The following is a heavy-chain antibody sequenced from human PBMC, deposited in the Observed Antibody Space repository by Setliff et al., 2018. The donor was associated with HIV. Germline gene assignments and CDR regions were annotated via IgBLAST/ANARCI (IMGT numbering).Heavy chain of an antibody. Sequence: SETLSLTCTFSTGAISRYYWNWIRQPQGKGLEWIGYIYYSGSTNYNPSLKSRVTISLDTSKNQFSLNLSSVTAADTAVYYCARANSIKGYSYGPDAFDIWGQATMVTVSS. D-gene: IGHD5-18*01. CDR1: TGAISRYY. J-gene: IGHJ3*02. CDR3: ARANSIKGYSYGPDAFDI. V-gene: IGHV4-59*01. CDR2: IYYSGST.